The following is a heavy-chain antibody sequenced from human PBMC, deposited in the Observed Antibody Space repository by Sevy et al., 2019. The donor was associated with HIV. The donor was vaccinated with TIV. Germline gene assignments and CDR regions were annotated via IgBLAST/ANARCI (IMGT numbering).Heavy chain of an antibody. J-gene: IGHJ4*02. CDR3: AKRGGPHYYDSSGYYDY. Sequence: GGSLRLSCAASGFTFSSYAMSWVRQAPGKGLEWVSAISCSGGSTYYADSVKGRFTISRDNSKNTLYLQMNSLRAEDTAVYYCAKRGGPHYYDSSGYYDYWGQGTLVTVSS. CDR1: GFTFSSYA. CDR2: ISCSGGST. D-gene: IGHD3-22*01. V-gene: IGHV3-23*01.